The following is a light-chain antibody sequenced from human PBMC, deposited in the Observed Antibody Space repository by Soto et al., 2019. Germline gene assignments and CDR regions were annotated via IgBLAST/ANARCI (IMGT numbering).Light chain of an antibody. Sequence: LMTQSPSSLSASVGDRVTITCRASQGIRNDLNWYQHKPGRAPRLLIYAASTLQSGVPSRISASGSGTDFTLTISSLQPEDFATYYCQQDLRPPLTFGPGTKVDIK. J-gene: IGKJ3*01. CDR1: QGIRND. V-gene: IGKV1-39*01. CDR2: AAS. CDR3: QQDLRPPLT.